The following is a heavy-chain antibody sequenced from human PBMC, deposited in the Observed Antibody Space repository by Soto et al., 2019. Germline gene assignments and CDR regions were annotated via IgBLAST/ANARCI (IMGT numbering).Heavy chain of an antibody. D-gene: IGHD3-10*01. Sequence: QVQLVQSGAEVKKPGASVKVSCKASGYTFTSYAMHWVRQAPGQRLEWMGWINAGNGNTKYSQKFQGRVTITRDTSASTAYMELSSLRSEDTAVYYCARDRVYGSGSSYYGMDVCGQGTTVTVSS. CDR1: GYTFTSYA. V-gene: IGHV1-3*01. J-gene: IGHJ6*02. CDR3: ARDRVYGSGSSYYGMDV. CDR2: INAGNGNT.